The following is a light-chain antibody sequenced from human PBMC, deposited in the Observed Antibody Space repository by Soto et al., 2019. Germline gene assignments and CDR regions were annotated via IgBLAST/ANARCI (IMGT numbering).Light chain of an antibody. CDR1: QSVSSSY. J-gene: IGKJ4*01. CDR2: AAS. CDR3: QQYGSSLLT. Sequence: EIVLTPSPGTLSLSPGERATLSCRASQSVSSSYLAWYQQKPGQAPRLLIYAASSRATGIPDRFSGSGSGTDFTVTINRLEPEDFAVYYCQQYGSSLLTFGGGTKVEIK. V-gene: IGKV3-20*01.